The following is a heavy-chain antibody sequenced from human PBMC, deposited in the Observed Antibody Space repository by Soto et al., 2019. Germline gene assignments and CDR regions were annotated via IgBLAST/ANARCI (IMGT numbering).Heavy chain of an antibody. CDR1: GFTFSSYE. D-gene: IGHD2-2*01. J-gene: IGHJ4*02. CDR2: ISSSGSTI. Sequence: EVQLVESGGGLVQPGGSLRLSCAASGFTFSSYEMNWVRQAPGKGLEWVSYISSSGSTIYYADSVKGRFTISRDNAKNSLYLQMNSLRAEDTAVYYCARDLVPAVPYYFDYWGQGTLVTVSS. CDR3: ARDLVPAVPYYFDY. V-gene: IGHV3-48*03.